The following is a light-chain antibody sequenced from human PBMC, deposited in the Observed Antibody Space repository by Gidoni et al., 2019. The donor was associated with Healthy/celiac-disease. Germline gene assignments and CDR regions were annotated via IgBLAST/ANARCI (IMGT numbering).Light chain of an antibody. CDR3: CSYAGSSTSWV. CDR2: EFS. CDR1: SSDVGSYNL. Sequence: QSALTQPASVSGSPGQSITISCTGTSSDVGSYNLVSCYQQHPGKAPKLMIYEFSKRPSGVSNRFSGSKSGNTASLTISGLQAEDEADYYCCSYAGSSTSWVFGGGTKLTVL. J-gene: IGLJ3*02. V-gene: IGLV2-23*02.